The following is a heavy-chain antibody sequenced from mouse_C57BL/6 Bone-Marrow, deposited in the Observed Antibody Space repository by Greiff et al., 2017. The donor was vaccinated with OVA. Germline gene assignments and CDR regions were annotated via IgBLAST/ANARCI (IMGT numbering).Heavy chain of an antibody. V-gene: IGHV5-9*04. J-gene: IGHJ4*01. D-gene: IGHD2-5*01. Sequence: EVKLVESGGGLVKPGGSLKLSCAASGFTFSSYTMSWVRQTPEKRLEWVATISGGGGNTYYPDSVKGRFTISRDNAKNTLYLQMSSLRSEDTAVYYCARRGGEIYYSKHYAMDYWGQGTSVTVSS. CDR1: GFTFSSYT. CDR2: ISGGGGNT. CDR3: ARRGGEIYYSKHYAMDY.